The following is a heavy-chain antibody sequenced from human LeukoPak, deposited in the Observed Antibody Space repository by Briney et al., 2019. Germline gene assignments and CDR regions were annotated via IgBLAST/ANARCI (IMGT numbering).Heavy chain of an antibody. Sequence: GGSLRLSCAASGFTFSSYWMSWIRQAPGKGLEWVANIKEDGSEKYYVDSVRGRFTISRDSAKNSLSLQMNSLRAEDTAVYYCARDRTGNDYWGQGALVTASS. D-gene: IGHD1-1*01. CDR2: IKEDGSEK. CDR3: ARDRTGNDY. J-gene: IGHJ4*02. CDR1: GFTFSSYW. V-gene: IGHV3-7*01.